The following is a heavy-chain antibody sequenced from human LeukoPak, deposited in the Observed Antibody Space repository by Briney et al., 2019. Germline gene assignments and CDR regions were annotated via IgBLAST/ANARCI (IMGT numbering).Heavy chain of an antibody. V-gene: IGHV3-30*18. CDR3: AKWMYYYDSSGFDY. CDR2: ISYDGSNE. D-gene: IGHD3-22*01. Sequence: ERSLRLSCAASGFTFSSYAMHWVRQAPGKELKWVAVISYDGSNEYYADSMKGRFTISRDNSKNTLYLQMNSLRAEDTAVYYCAKWMYYYDSSGFDYWGQGTLVTVSS. CDR1: GFTFSSYA. J-gene: IGHJ4*02.